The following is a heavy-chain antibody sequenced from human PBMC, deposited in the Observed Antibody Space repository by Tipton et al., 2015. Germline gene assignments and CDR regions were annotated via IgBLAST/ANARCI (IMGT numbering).Heavy chain of an antibody. CDR3: ARDRNYDFWSGYPSSMDV. Sequence: QSGAEVKKPGASVKVSCKASGYTFTNFGFTWVRQAPGQGLEWVGWISAYNGNTNYVQKLQGRVTMTTDTSTSTAFMELRSLRSDDTAVYYCARDRNYDFWSGYPSSMDVWGQGTTVTVSS. J-gene: IGHJ6*02. CDR1: GYTFTNFG. D-gene: IGHD3-3*01. CDR2: ISAYNGNT. V-gene: IGHV1-18*01.